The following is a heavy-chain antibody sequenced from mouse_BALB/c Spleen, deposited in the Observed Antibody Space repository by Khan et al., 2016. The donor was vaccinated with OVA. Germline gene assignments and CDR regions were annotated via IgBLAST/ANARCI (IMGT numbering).Heavy chain of an antibody. Sequence: EVELVESGGDLVKPGGSLKLSCAASGFTFSSYSMSWVRQTPDKRLEWVATISSGGDYTYYPANVKGRFTITRNHAKHTLYLQMSSVKSEDTAMYYCASHLTGSFAYWGQGTLGTVSA. J-gene: IGHJ3*01. CDR2: ISSGGDYT. D-gene: IGHD4-1*01. CDR3: ASHLTGSFAY. V-gene: IGHV5-6*01. CDR1: GFTFSSYS.